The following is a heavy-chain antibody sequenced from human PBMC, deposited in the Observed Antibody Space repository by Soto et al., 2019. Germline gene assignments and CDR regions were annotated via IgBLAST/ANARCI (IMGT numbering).Heavy chain of an antibody. CDR1: GYTFTSYD. V-gene: IGHV1-8*01. CDR2: MNPNSCNT. D-gene: IGHD6-19*01. J-gene: IGHJ4*02. Sequence: ASVKVSCKASGYTFTSYDINWVRQATGQGLEWMGWMNPNSCNTGHAQKFQGRVTMTRNTSISTAYMELSSLRSEDTAVYYCARGIRSGYSSGWPYWGQGTVVTVSS. CDR3: ARGIRSGYSSGWPY.